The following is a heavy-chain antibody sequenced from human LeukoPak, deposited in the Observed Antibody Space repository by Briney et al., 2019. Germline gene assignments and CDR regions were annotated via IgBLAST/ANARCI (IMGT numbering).Heavy chain of an antibody. Sequence: SETLSLTCAVYGGSFSGYYWSWIRQPPGKGLEWIGEINHSGSTNYNPSLKSRVTISVDTSKNQFSLKLSSVTAADTAVYFCAKAGPGGWERDYFDSWGQGTLVTVSS. V-gene: IGHV4-34*01. CDR1: GGSFSGYY. D-gene: IGHD1-26*01. CDR2: INHSGST. CDR3: AKAGPGGWERDYFDS. J-gene: IGHJ4*02.